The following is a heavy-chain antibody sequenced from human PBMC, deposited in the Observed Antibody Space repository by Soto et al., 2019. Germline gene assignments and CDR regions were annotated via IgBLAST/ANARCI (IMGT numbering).Heavy chain of an antibody. J-gene: IGHJ4*02. CDR2: ISGSGGST. Sequence: GGSLRLSCAASGFTFSSYAMSWVRQAPGKGLEWVSAISGSGGSTYYADSVEGRFTISRDNSKNTLYLQMNSLRAEYTAVYYFARGLMVYAAFDYWGQGTLVTVPQ. V-gene: IGHV3-23*01. CDR3: ARGLMVYAAFDY. D-gene: IGHD2-8*01. CDR1: GFTFSSYA.